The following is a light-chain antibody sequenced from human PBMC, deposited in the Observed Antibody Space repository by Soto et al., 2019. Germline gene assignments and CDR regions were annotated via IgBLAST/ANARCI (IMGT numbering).Light chain of an antibody. CDR3: GTWDSSLSAYD. Sequence: SVLAQPPPVSAAPRQKGTISLSGRGSNIGNNYVSWYQQLPGTAPKLLIYDNDERPSGIPDRFSGSKSGTSATLGITGLQTGDEADYYCGTWDSSLSAYDFGTGTKVTVL. J-gene: IGLJ1*01. V-gene: IGLV1-51*01. CDR1: GSNIGNNY. CDR2: DND.